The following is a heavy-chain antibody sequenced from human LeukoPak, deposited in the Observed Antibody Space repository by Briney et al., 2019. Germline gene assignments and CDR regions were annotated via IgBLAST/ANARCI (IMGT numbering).Heavy chain of an antibody. V-gene: IGHV3-15*01. D-gene: IGHD6-19*01. CDR1: GFTFSNVW. Sequence: PGGSLRLSCAASGFTFSNVWMSWVRQAPGKGLEWVGRIKSKTDGGTTDYAAPVKGRFTISRDDSKNTLYLQMNSLKTEDTAVYYCTTCSSGWYCYYYYGMDVWGQGTTVTVSS. J-gene: IGHJ6*02. CDR3: TTCSSGWYCYYYYGMDV. CDR2: IKSKTDGGTT.